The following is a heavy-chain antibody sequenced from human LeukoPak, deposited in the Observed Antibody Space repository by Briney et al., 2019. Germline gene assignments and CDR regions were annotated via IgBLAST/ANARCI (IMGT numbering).Heavy chain of an antibody. CDR2: ISSSGSTI. J-gene: IGHJ4*02. Sequence: PGGSLRLSCAASGFTFSSYEMNWVRQAPGNGLEGVSYISSSGSTIHYADSVKGRFTISRDSAKNSLYLQMNSLRDEDTAVYYCARGRTYGLGGDYWGQGTLVTVSS. D-gene: IGHD3-10*01. V-gene: IGHV3-48*03. CDR1: GFTFSSYE. CDR3: ARGRTYGLGGDY.